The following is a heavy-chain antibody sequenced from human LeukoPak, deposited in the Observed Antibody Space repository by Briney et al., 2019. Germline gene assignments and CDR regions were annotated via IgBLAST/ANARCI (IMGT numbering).Heavy chain of an antibody. D-gene: IGHD5-12*01. CDR1: RFTFSTYS. Sequence: GGSLRLSCAASRFTFSTYSMNWVRQAPGKGLEWVASISTSSSYIYYADSLKGRFTISRDNAKKSPYLQMNSLRAEDTAVYYCARGRSGVSGNDSPFDYWGQGTLVTVSS. V-gene: IGHV3-21*01. J-gene: IGHJ4*02. CDR2: ISTSSSYI. CDR3: ARGRSGVSGNDSPFDY.